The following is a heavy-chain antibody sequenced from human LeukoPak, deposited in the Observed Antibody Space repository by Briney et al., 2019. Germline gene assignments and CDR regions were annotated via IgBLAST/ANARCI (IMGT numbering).Heavy chain of an antibody. CDR2: IVPILGIA. V-gene: IGHV1-69*04. J-gene: IGHJ5*02. CDR3: ARDLAKRGQFDP. Sequence: SVKVSCKASGGTFNNYAISWVRQAPGQGLEWMGRIVPILGIANYAQEFQGRLIITADKATSSAYMELSSLRSEDTAVYYCARDLAKRGQFDPWGQGTLVTVSS. CDR1: GGTFNNYA.